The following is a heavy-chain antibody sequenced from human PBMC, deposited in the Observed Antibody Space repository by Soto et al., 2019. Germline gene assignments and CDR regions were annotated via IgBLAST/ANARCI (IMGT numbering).Heavy chain of an antibody. CDR1: GGSFSGYY. J-gene: IGHJ6*02. D-gene: IGHD6-13*01. CDR3: AGGGQQLVRYYYGMDV. CDR2: INHSGST. Sequence: SETLSLTCAVYGGSFSGYYWSWIRQPPGKGLEWIGEINHSGSTNYNPSLKSRVTISVDTSKNQFSLKLSSVTAADTAVYYCAGGGQQLVRYYYGMDVWGQGTTVTVS. V-gene: IGHV4-34*01.